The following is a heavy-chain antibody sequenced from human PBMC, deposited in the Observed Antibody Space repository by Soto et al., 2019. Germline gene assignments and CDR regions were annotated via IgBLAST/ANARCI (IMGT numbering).Heavy chain of an antibody. CDR3: ARVHVMVVAGSTFDY. V-gene: IGHV4-38-2*01. D-gene: IGHD2-15*01. Sequence: PSETLSLTCLVSGYSVTSDSYWAWIRQSPGKGLEWIVSMYHGGTTFYNPSLKSRVTMSMDRSKYQFSLKLRSVTAADTAIYYCARVHVMVVAGSTFDYWGQGIPVTVSS. CDR1: GYSVTSDSY. J-gene: IGHJ4*02. CDR2: MYHGGTT.